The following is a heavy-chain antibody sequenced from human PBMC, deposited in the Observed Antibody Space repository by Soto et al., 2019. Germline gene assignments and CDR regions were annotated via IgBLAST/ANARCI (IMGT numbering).Heavy chain of an antibody. V-gene: IGHV1-24*01. J-gene: IGHJ3*02. Sequence: ASVKVSCKVSGYTLTELSMHWVRQAPGKGLEWMGGFDPEDGETIYAQKFQGRVTMTEDTSTDTAYMELSSIRSEDTAVYYCATSRDCGGDCYPNAFDIWGQGTMVTVSS. CDR3: ATSRDCGGDCYPNAFDI. CDR1: GYTLTELS. CDR2: FDPEDGET. D-gene: IGHD2-21*02.